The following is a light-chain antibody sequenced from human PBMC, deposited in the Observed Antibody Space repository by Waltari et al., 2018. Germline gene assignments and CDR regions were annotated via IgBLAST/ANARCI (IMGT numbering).Light chain of an antibody. J-gene: IGLJ2*01. CDR3: QSADSSGSVV. CDR2: KDS. Sequence: SFELTQPPSLSVSPGQTARITCSGDALSKQYAHWHQQRPGLAPVLVIYKDSERPSGIPERFSGSSSGKTVTLTSSGVQAEDEADYYCQSADSSGSVVFGGGTKLTVL. CDR1: ALSKQY. V-gene: IGLV3-25*03.